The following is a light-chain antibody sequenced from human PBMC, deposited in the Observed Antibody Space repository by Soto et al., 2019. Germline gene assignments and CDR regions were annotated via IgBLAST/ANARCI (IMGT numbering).Light chain of an antibody. CDR2: DVS. CDR1: SSDIGGYNY. V-gene: IGLV2-14*03. Sequence: QSALTQPASVSGSPGQSITISCTGTSSDIGGYNYVSWYQQHPGKAPKLMIYDVSNRPSGVSSRFSGSKSGNTASLTISGLQTEDEADYYCCSYTSSSTPLDVFGTGTKVTVL. CDR3: CSYTSSSTPLDV. J-gene: IGLJ1*01.